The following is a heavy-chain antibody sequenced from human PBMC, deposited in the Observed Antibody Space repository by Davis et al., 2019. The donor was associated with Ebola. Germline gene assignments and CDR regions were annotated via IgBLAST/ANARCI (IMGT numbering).Heavy chain of an antibody. CDR3: ARFVDKAAAGTLSNFDY. CDR1: GYTFTSYG. V-gene: IGHV1-18*01. Sequence: AASVTVSCKASGYTFTSYGISWVRQAPGQGLEWMGWISAYNGNTNYAQKLQGRVTMTKDTSTSTAYMELRSLRSDDTAVYYCARFVDKAAAGTLSNFDYWGQGTLVTVSS. D-gene: IGHD6-13*01. J-gene: IGHJ4*02. CDR2: ISAYNGNT.